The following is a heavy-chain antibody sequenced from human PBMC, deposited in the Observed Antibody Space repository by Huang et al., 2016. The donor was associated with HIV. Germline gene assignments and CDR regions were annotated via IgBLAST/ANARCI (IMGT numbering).Heavy chain of an antibody. CDR2: SSGDNGKT. CDR1: GYTFTNYA. CDR3: ARERYYYDRSGYYTPVEYFHH. J-gene: IGHJ1*01. V-gene: IGHV1-18*01. Sequence: QVQLVQSGAEVKKPGASVKVSCKASGYTFTNYAINWVRQAPGQSLEWMGGSSGDNGKTNYAQKVQGRVTMTKDTSTSTAYMELRSLISDDTAVYYCARERYYYDRSGYYTPVEYFHHWGQGTLVTVSS. D-gene: IGHD3-22*01.